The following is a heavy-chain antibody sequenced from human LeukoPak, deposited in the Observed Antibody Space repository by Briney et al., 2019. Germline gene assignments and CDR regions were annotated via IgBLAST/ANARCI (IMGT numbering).Heavy chain of an antibody. CDR3: AKEPIPMAGGYYFDY. D-gene: IGHD6-19*01. V-gene: IGHV3-30*18. J-gene: IGHJ4*02. CDR2: VSYAGSTT. CDR1: AFTFSTNG. Sequence: GGSLRLSCAASAFTFSTNGMHWAPQAPGKGLEGVAVVSYAGSTTYYADSVKGRFTISRDNSKNTLYLQMNSLRAEDTAVYYCAKEPIPMAGGYYFDYWGQGTLVTASS.